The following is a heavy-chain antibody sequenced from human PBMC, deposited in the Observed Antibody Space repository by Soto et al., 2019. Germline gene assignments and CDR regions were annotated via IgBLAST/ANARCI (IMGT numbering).Heavy chain of an antibody. J-gene: IGHJ4*02. D-gene: IGHD3-22*01. CDR2: IDPSDSQT. CDR3: ARQIYDSDTGPNFQYYFDS. Sequence: GESLKISCKGSGYSFAGYWITWVRQKPGKGLEWMGRIDPSDSQTYYSPSFRGHVTISVTKSITTVFLQWSSPRASDTAMYYCARQIYDSDTGPNFQYYFDSWGQGTPVTVSS. V-gene: IGHV5-10-1*01. CDR1: GYSFAGYW.